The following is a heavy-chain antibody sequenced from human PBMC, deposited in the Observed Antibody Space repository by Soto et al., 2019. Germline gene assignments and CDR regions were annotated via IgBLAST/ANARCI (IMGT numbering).Heavy chain of an antibody. D-gene: IGHD3-10*01. V-gene: IGHV5-51*01. Sequence: GESLKISCEGSGYSFANYWIGWVRQMPGKGLEWMAIIYPTDSNIRYSPSFQGQVTISADKSISTAYLQWSSLKASDTAMYYCAGGGVRGVITRTRDYYGMDVWGQGTTVTVSS. CDR3: AGGGVRGVITRTRDYYGMDV. CDR2: IYPTDSNI. CDR1: GYSFANYW. J-gene: IGHJ6*02.